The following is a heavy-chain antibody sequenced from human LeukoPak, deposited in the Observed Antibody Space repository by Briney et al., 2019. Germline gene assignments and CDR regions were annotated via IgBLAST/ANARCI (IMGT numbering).Heavy chain of an antibody. CDR3: ARVGRLGFWSGYYPTDY. J-gene: IGHJ4*02. CDR1: GYTFTSYG. CDR2: ISAYNGNT. V-gene: IGHV1-18*01. Sequence: GASVKVSCKASGYTFTSYGISWVRQAPGQGLEWMGWISAYNGNTNYAQKLQGRVTMTTDTSTSTAYMELRSLRSDDTAVYYCARVGRLGFWSGYYPTDYWGQGSLVTVSS. D-gene: IGHD3-3*01.